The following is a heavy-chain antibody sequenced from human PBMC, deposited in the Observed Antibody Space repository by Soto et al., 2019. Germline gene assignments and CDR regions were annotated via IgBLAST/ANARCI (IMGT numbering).Heavy chain of an antibody. Sequence: QLQLQESGPGLVKPSETLSLTCSVSDDSINSDKYYWGWIRQPPGKGLEWIGSIYYRGNAYYNPSLQNRVTIPLDKSKSQFSLKLNSVTAADSAVYFCARLEGLATISYYFDFWGPGALVTVSS. CDR3: ARLEGLATISYYFDF. CDR1: DDSINSDKYY. CDR2: IYYRGNA. D-gene: IGHD3-9*01. V-gene: IGHV4-39*01. J-gene: IGHJ4*02.